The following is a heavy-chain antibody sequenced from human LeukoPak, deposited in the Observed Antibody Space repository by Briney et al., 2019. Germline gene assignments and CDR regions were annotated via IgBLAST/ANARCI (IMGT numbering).Heavy chain of an antibody. V-gene: IGHV3-7*03. Sequence: GGSLRLSCEASACIFSGHWLNWVRQTPGKGLEWVASIKEDGSERQYVDSVKGRFSTSRDNTKGSLFLQLNSLSAEDTAVYYCARDLAVAGTLDYWGQGTLVTVSS. J-gene: IGHJ4*02. CDR1: ACIFSGHW. CDR2: IKEDGSER. D-gene: IGHD6-19*01. CDR3: ARDLAVAGTLDY.